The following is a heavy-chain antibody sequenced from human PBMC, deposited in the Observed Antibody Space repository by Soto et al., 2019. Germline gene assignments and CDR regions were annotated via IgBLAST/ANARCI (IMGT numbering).Heavy chain of an antibody. CDR3: ATVSPKSEYYFDY. Sequence: APVKVSCKVSVYTLTELSMHWVRKANGKGLEWMGGFDPEEGETIYAQKFQGRVTMTEDTSTDTAYMELSSLRSEDTVVYYCATVSPKSEYYFDYWVQGTLVTVSS. CDR2: FDPEEGET. CDR1: VYTLTELS. V-gene: IGHV1-24*01. D-gene: IGHD3-3*02. J-gene: IGHJ4*02.